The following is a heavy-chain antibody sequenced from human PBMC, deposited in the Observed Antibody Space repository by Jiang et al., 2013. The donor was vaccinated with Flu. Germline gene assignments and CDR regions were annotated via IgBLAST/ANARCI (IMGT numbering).Heavy chain of an antibody. Sequence: PGLVKPSETLSLTCTVSGGSISSSSYYWAWIRQPPGKGLEWIGNIYYSGSTYYNPSLKSRVTISVDTSKNQFSLKLSSVTAADTAVYYCARQKAVEYYDILTGYYPDYWGQGTLVTVSS. CDR1: GGSISSSSYY. D-gene: IGHD3-9*01. CDR2: IYYSGST. J-gene: IGHJ4*02. CDR3: ARQKAVEYYDILTGYYPDY. V-gene: IGHV4-39*01.